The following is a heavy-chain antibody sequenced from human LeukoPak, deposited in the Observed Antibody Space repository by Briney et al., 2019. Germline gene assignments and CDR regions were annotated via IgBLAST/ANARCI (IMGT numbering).Heavy chain of an antibody. V-gene: IGHV1-8*01. CDR2: MNPNSDNT. D-gene: IGHD1-14*01. CDR3: ARSPPTGRNFDY. J-gene: IGHJ4*02. Sequence: ASVKVCCKASGYTFTSYDINWVRQATGQGLAWMGWMNPNSDNTGYIQKFQGRVTMTRNTSISTAYMELSSLRSEDTAVYYCARSPPTGRNFDYWGQGTLVTVSS. CDR1: GYTFTSYD.